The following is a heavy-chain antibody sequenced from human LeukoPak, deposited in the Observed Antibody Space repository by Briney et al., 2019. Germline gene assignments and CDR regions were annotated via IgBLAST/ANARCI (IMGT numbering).Heavy chain of an antibody. J-gene: IGHJ4*02. V-gene: IGHV1-2*02. Sequence: ASVKVSCKASGYTFTGYYIHWVRQAPGQGLDWVGLVNPNNGDTRYAQKFQGRVTMTRDTSVSTAYMELSKLTSDDTAVYYCARDSRVTNRDYWGQGTLVTVSS. CDR1: GYTFTGYY. D-gene: IGHD3-10*01. CDR2: VNPNNGDT. CDR3: ARDSRVTNRDY.